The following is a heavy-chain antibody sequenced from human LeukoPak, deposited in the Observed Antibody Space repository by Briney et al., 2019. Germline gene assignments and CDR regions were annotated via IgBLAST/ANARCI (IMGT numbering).Heavy chain of an antibody. V-gene: IGHV1-8*01. CDR3: AKAVKYSYGSGSSCYFDY. Sequence: GASVKVSCKASGYTFSSHDVNWVRQATGQGLEWMGWMNPNSGNTGYAQKFQGRVTMTRNTSISTAYMELTSLTSEDSAVYYCAKAVKYSYGSGSSCYFDYWGQGALVTVSS. D-gene: IGHD3-10*01. J-gene: IGHJ4*02. CDR1: GYTFSSHD. CDR2: MNPNSGNT.